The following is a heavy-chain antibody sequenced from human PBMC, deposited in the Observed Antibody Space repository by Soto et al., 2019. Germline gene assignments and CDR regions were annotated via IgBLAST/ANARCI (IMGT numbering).Heavy chain of an antibody. Sequence: SVKVSCKASGGTFGRYPIAWVRQAPGRGLEWMGQIIPIFGTISHAQNFQGRITITADESTSTAYMELSSLRSDDTAVYYCARPRTVAATKGYDYWGQGTLVTVSS. J-gene: IGHJ4*02. CDR1: GGTFGRYP. V-gene: IGHV1-69*13. CDR2: IIPIFGTI. D-gene: IGHD4-4*01. CDR3: ARPRTVAATKGYDY.